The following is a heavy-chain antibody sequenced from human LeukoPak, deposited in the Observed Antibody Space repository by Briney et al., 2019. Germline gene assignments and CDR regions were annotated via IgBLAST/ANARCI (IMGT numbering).Heavy chain of an antibody. Sequence: PGGSLRLSCAASGFAFSSYEMNWVRQAPGKGLEWVSYISSSGSTIYHADSVKGRFTISRDNAKNSLYLQMNSLRAEDTAVYYCARDGDIVVVPTALDYWGRGALVAVSS. J-gene: IGHJ4*02. CDR1: GFAFSSYE. CDR2: ISSSGSTI. V-gene: IGHV3-48*03. CDR3: ARDGDIVVVPTALDY. D-gene: IGHD2-2*01.